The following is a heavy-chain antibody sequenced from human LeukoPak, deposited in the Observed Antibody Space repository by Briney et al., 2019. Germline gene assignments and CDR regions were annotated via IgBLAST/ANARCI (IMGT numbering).Heavy chain of an antibody. D-gene: IGHD2-2*01. V-gene: IGHV3-30-3*01. CDR3: ARDVGSTSSYYYYYGMDV. J-gene: IGHJ6*02. Sequence: PGGSLRLSRAASGFTFSSYAMHWVRQAPGKGLEWVAVISYDGSNKYYADSVKGRFTISRDNSKNTLYLQMNSLRAEDTAVYYCARDVGSTSSYYYYYGMDVWGQGTTVTVSS. CDR2: ISYDGSNK. CDR1: GFTFSSYA.